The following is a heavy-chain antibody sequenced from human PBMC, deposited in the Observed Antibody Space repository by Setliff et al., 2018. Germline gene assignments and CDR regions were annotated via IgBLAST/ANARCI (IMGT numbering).Heavy chain of an antibody. D-gene: IGHD3-3*01. Sequence: KTSETLSLTCGVSGISISSGHYWGWIRQPPGKGLEWIATIYHKGRTYYNPSLDSRVTISLDTSKNHFSLRLSSVTAADTAVYYCASPRRDDLDSPFDAFDIWGQGTKVTV. CDR3: ASPRRDDLDSPFDAFDI. CDR1: GISISSGHY. V-gene: IGHV4-38-2*01. CDR2: IYHKGRT. J-gene: IGHJ3*02.